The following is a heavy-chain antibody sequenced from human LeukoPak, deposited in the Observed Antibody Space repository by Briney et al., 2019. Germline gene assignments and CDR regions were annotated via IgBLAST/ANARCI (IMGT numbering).Heavy chain of an antibody. CDR2: ISHTGLT. V-gene: IGHV4-34*01. CDR1: GVSFSGYY. CDR3: ARVPDITARPCDT. D-gene: IGHD1-1*01. Sequence: TSETLSLTCAVYGVSFSGYYWTLIRQTPGKGLEWLGEISHTGLTGSNPSLKSRVTISVDTSKRQFSLRMTSVTAADTGVYYCARVPDITARPCDTWGRGTLVTVSS. J-gene: IGHJ5*02.